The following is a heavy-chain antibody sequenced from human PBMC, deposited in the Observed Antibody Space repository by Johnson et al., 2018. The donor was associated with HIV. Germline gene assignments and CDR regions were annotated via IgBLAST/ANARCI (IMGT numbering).Heavy chain of an antibody. Sequence: VQLVESGGGLVQPGRSLRLSCAASGFTFDDYAMHWVRQAQGKGLEWVSGISWTSGNRGYADSVKGRFTTTRDNAKTSLYLQMNSLRADDTAVYYCAKVVGIAAAGWDAFDIWVQGTMVTVSS. D-gene: IGHD6-13*01. J-gene: IGHJ3*02. CDR2: ISWTSGNR. V-gene: IGHV3-9*01. CDR1: GFTFDDYA. CDR3: AKVVGIAAAGWDAFDI.